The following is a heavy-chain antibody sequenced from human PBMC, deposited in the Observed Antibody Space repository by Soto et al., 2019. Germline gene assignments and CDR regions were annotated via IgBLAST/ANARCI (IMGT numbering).Heavy chain of an antibody. CDR1: GYTFIKYG. D-gene: IGHD2-2*01. CDR3: ARDGYRGLVPAAGDYGMDV. V-gene: IGHV1-2*04. CDR2: INPNSGGT. Sequence: GASVKVSCKASGYTFIKYGVAWVRQAPGQGLEWMGWINPNSGGTNYAQKFQGWVTMTRDTSISTAYMELSRLRSDDTAVYYCARDGYRGLVPAAGDYGMDVWGQGTTVTVSS. J-gene: IGHJ6*02.